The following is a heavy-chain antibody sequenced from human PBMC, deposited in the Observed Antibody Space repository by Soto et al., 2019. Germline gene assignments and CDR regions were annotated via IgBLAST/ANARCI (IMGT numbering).Heavy chain of an antibody. Sequence: GGSLRLSCVASGLTLSSYWMSWVRQAPGKGREWVANIKQDGSAKYYVDSVKGRFTISRDNSEKSLYLQMNSLRAEDTAVYYCAKDGDCSGGSCYSDFDYWGQGTLVTVSS. CDR1: GLTLSSYW. V-gene: IGHV3-7*03. D-gene: IGHD2-15*01. CDR3: AKDGDCSGGSCYSDFDY. CDR2: IKQDGSAK. J-gene: IGHJ4*02.